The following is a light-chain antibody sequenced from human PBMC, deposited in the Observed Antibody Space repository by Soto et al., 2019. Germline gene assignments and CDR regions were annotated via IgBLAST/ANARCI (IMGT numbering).Light chain of an antibody. J-gene: IGKJ1*01. Sequence: ELTQSPCTLSLSPGDSATLSCRASQSVSSSYLAWYQQKPGQAPRLLIYGASSRATGIPDRFSGRGAGTEFTLTSRIQEPEDVAVYYCKQYGSLWTCGQGTKVDIK. CDR2: GAS. CDR1: QSVSSSY. CDR3: KQYGSLWT. V-gene: IGKV3-20*01.